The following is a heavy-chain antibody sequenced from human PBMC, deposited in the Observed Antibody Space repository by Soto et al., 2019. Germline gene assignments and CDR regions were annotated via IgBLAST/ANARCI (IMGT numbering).Heavy chain of an antibody. D-gene: IGHD5-12*01. J-gene: IGHJ4*02. V-gene: IGHV4-30-2*01. CDR2: IYHSGST. Sequence: SETRSLTRAVCGGSITRGCSSWSWIRQPPGKGLEWIGYIYHSGSTYYNPSLKSRVTISVDRSKNQFSLKLSSVTAADTAVYYCARAYGGYADYWGQGALVTVSS. CDR1: GGSITRGCSS. CDR3: ARAYGGYADY.